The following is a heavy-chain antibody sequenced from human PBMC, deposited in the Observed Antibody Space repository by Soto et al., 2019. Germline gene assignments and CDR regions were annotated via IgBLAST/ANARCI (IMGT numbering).Heavy chain of an antibody. V-gene: IGHV5-10-1*01. CDR2: IDPSDSYT. Sequence: GESLKISCKGSGYSFTSYWISWVRQMPGKGLEWMGRIDPSDSYTNYSPSFQGHVTISADKSISTAYLRWSSLKASDTAMYYCARLDVVVVAATPRNIYYYYGMDVWGQGTTVTVSS. CDR3: ARLDVVVVAATPRNIYYYYGMDV. J-gene: IGHJ6*02. D-gene: IGHD2-15*01. CDR1: GYSFTSYW.